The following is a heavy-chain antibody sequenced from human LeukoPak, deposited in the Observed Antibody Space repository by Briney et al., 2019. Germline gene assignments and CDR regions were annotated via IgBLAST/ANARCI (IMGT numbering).Heavy chain of an antibody. J-gene: IGHJ3*01. CDR3: ATAQQCSGGTCHAWTDAFRV. V-gene: IGHV1-2*02. Sequence: GASVKVSCTASGQIFTVDSIHWVRQAPGQGLEWMGWIHLKGGGTYRAQKFQDRVTMTQGTSVSTAYMDLSDLTSDDTAVYYCATAQQCSGGTCHAWTDAFRVWGQGTMGTVSS. CDR2: IHLKGGGT. D-gene: IGHD6-25*01. CDR1: GQIFTVDS.